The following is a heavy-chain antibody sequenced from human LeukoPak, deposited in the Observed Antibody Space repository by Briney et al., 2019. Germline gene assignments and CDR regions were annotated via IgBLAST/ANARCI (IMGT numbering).Heavy chain of an antibody. CDR3: ARGGKWCSSTSCYTLYYYYYMDV. D-gene: IGHD2-2*02. J-gene: IGHJ6*03. CDR1: GFPSSSYS. Sequence: GGSLRLSCAASGFPSSSYSMHWVRQAPGKGLEWVALTSYDGSDKYYADSVQGRFTISRDNSKNTLYLRMNSLRVEDTAVYYCARGGKWCSSTSCYTLYYYYYMDVWGKGTTVTVSS. V-gene: IGHV3-30-3*01. CDR2: TSYDGSDK.